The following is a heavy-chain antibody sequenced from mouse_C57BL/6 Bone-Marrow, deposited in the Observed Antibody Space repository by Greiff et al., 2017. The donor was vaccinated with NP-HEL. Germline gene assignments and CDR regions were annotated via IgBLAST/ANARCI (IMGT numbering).Heavy chain of an antibody. J-gene: IGHJ4*01. D-gene: IGHD2-4*01. CDR3: ARLYYDYGGYAMDY. Sequence: VKLLESGAELVKPGASVKMSCKASGYTFTTYPIEWMKQNHGKSLEWIGNFHPYNDDTKYNEKFKGKATLTVEKSSSTVYLELSRLTSDDSAVYYCARLYYDYGGYAMDYWGQGTSVTVSS. V-gene: IGHV1-47*01. CDR2: FHPYNDDT. CDR1: GYTFTTYP.